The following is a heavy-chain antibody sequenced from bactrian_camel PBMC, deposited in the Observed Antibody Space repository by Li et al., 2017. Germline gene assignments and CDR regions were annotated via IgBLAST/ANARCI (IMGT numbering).Heavy chain of an antibody. CDR1: GFGFTDVG. V-gene: IGHV3S10*01. Sequence: DVQLVESGGDLVHPGGSLTPSCEAAGFGFTDVGMRWVRQTPGKGLEWLASIGDDGKTYYAKTLQGRFTVSRDNAKRTTYLHMMNLRSEDSALYICASRGDKYGEYVHWGQGTQVTVS. CDR3: ASRGDKYGEYVH. CDR2: IGDDGKT. D-gene: IGHD5*01. J-gene: IGHJ4*01.